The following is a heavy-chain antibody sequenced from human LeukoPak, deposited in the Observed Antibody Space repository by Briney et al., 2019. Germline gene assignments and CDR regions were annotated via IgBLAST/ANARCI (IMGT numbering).Heavy chain of an antibody. Sequence: SETLSLTCTVSGGSISSSSYYWGWIRQPPGKGLEWIGSIYYSGSTYYNPSLKSRVTISVDTSKNQFSLKLSSVTAADTAVYYCARGYCSGGSCYSYYYYNYMDVWGKGTTVTVSS. V-gene: IGHV4-39*07. J-gene: IGHJ6*03. CDR1: GGSISSSSYY. CDR3: ARGYCSGGSCYSYYYYNYMDV. D-gene: IGHD2-15*01. CDR2: IYYSGST.